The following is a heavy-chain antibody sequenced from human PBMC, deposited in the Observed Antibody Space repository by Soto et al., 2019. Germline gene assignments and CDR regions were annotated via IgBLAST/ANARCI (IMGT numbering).Heavy chain of an antibody. CDR1: GFTFSSYG. D-gene: IGHD6-19*01. Sequence: GGSLRLSCAASGFTFSSYGMHWVRQAPGKGLEWVAVISYDGSNKYYADFVKGRFTISRDNSKNTLYLQMNSLRAEDTAVYYCAKDGREQWLATRYYFDYWGQGTLVTVSS. CDR3: AKDGREQWLATRYYFDY. CDR2: ISYDGSNK. V-gene: IGHV3-30*18. J-gene: IGHJ4*02.